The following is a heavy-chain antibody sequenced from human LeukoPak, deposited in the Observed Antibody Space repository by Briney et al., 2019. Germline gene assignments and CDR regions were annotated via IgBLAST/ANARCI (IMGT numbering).Heavy chain of an antibody. CDR2: IYYSGST. CDR3: ARRTTYYYGSGNNWFDP. J-gene: IGHJ5*02. D-gene: IGHD3-10*01. V-gene: IGHV4-39*01. CDR1: GVSISSYY. Sequence: SETLSLTCTVSGVSISSYYWGWIRQPPGRGLEWIGSIYYSGSTYYNPSLKSRVTISVDTSKNQFSLKLSSVTAADTAVYYCARRTTYYYGSGNNWFDPWGQGTLVTVSS.